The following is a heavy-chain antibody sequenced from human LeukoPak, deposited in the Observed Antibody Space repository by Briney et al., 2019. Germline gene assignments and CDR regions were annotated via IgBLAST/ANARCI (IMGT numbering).Heavy chain of an antibody. J-gene: IGHJ4*02. CDR3: ARQHCSSTSCYDFDY. Sequence: PSETLSLTCAVSGGSISSSNWWSWVRQPPGKGLEWIGEIYHSGSTNYNPSLKSRVTISVDKSKNQFSLKLSSVTAADTAVYYCARQHCSSTSCYDFDYWGQGTLVTVSS. V-gene: IGHV4-4*02. D-gene: IGHD2-2*01. CDR2: IYHSGST. CDR1: GGSISSSNW.